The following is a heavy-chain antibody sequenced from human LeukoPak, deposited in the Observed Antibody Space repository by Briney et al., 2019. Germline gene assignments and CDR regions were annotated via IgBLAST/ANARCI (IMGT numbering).Heavy chain of an antibody. Sequence: SETLSLTCTVSGGSISSSSYYWSWIRQPPGKGLEWIGYVYYSGSTNYNPSLKSRVTISVDTSENQFSLKLNSVTAADTAVYYCARGFSGYYSFDYWGQGTLVTVSS. V-gene: IGHV4-61*01. CDR2: VYYSGST. J-gene: IGHJ4*02. D-gene: IGHD3-22*01. CDR3: ARGFSGYYSFDY. CDR1: GGSISSSSYY.